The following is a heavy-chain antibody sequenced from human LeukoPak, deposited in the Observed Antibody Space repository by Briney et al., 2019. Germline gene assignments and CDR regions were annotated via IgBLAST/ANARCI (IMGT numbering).Heavy chain of an antibody. CDR1: GGSISSYY. CDR2: IYTSGTT. V-gene: IGHV4-4*07. D-gene: IGHD6-13*01. J-gene: IGHJ2*01. CDR3: ARVYYSSSYDYWYFDL. Sequence: SETLSLTCTVSGGSISSYYWSWIRQPAGKGLEWIGRIYTSGTTNYNPSLKSRVTISVDTSKNQFSLKLSSVTAADTAVYYCARVYYSSSYDYWYFDLWGRGTLVTVSS.